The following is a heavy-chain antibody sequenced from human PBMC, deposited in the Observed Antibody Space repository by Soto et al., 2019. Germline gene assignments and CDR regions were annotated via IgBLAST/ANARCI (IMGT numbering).Heavy chain of an antibody. CDR1: GFSLSTSGMC. D-gene: IGHD6-19*01. CDR2: IDWDDDK. V-gene: IGHV2-70*01. Sequence: GPTLVNPTQTLTLTCTFSGFSLSTSGMCVSWIRQPPGKALEWLTLIDWDDDKYYSTSLKTRLTISKDTSKNQVVLTMPNMDPVDTAPYYCARIRGSSGWYSWFDPWGPGTLLAASS. CDR3: ARIRGSSGWYSWFDP. J-gene: IGHJ5*02.